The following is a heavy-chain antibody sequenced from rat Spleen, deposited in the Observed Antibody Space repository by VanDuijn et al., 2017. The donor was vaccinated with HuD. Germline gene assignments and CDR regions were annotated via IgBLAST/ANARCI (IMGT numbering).Heavy chain of an antibody. Sequence: QEQLKESGPGLVQPSQTLSLTCTISGFSLTSHHVSWVRRPPGKGLEWIGAIWNGGNTDYNSPLKSRLSISRDTSKSQVLLEMSSLQTEDTAMYFCVRSGYNFDYWGQGVMVTVSS. V-gene: IGHV2-15*01. CDR1: GFSLTSHH. CDR3: VRSGYNFDY. J-gene: IGHJ2*01. CDR2: IWNGGNT. D-gene: IGHD4-3*01.